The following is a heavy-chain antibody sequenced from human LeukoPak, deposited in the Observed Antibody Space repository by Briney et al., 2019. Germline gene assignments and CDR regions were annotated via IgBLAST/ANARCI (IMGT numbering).Heavy chain of an antibody. CDR2: IYPGGSDT. CDR3: ARIAAVGTVFDH. V-gene: IGHV5-51*01. D-gene: IGHD6-13*01. Sequence: GESLKISCKGLGYSFSSYWSAWVRQRPGKGLEWMGIIYPGGSDTRYSPSFQGQVTMSADKSISTAYLQWSSLKASDTAMYYCARIAAVGTVFDHWGQGTLVTVSS. CDR1: GYSFSSYW. J-gene: IGHJ4*02.